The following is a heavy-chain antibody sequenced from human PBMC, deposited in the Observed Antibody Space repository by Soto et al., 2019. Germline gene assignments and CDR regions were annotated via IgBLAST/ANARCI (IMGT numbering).Heavy chain of an antibody. Sequence: GLWWGANIKQDGSEHYYVDSVEGRFTVSRDNAKNSLYLQMNSLRAEDTAIFFCSRDGDSKRYPLPARAYWAHGTAVPVSS. D-gene: IGHD3-22*01. CDR3: SRDGDSKRYPLPARAY. V-gene: IGHV3-7*01. J-gene: IGHJ4*01. CDR2: IKQDGSEH.